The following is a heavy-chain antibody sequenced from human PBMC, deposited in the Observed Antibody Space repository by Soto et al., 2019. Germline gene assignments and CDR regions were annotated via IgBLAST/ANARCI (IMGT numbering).Heavy chain of an antibody. CDR2: IIPIFGTA. J-gene: IGHJ5*02. CDR3: ARDIVATIKGGNCFDP. V-gene: IGHV1-69*13. D-gene: IGHD5-12*01. Sequence: GASVKVSCKASGGTFSSYAISWVRQAPGQGLEWMGGIIPIFGTANYAQKFQGRVTITADESTSTAYMELSSLRSEDTAVYYCARDIVATIKGGNCFDPWGQRPLGTGSS. CDR1: GGTFSSYA.